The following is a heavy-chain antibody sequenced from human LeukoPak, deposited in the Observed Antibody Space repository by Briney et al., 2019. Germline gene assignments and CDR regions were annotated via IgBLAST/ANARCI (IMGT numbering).Heavy chain of an antibody. V-gene: IGHV1-2*02. D-gene: IGHD3-10*01. J-gene: IGHJ4*02. CDR3: ARDLIWFGESNVDY. Sequence: ASVKVSCKASGYTFTGYYMHWVRQAPGQRLEGMGWINPNSGGTNYAQKFQGRVTMTRDTSISTAYMELSRLRSDDTAVYYCARDLIWFGESNVDYWGQGTLVTVSS. CDR1: GYTFTGYY. CDR2: INPNSGGT.